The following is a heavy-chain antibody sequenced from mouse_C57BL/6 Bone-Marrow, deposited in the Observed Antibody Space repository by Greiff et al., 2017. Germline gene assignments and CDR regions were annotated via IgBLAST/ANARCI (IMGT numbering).Heavy chain of an antibody. CDR3: ASSGPPARCFDY. D-gene: IGHD3-1*01. J-gene: IGHJ2*01. CDR2: IYPTSGRT. V-gene: IGHV1-55*01. CDR1: GYTFTSYW. Sequence: QVQLQQPGAELVKPGASVKMSCKASGYTFTSYWITWVKQRPGQGLEWIGDIYPTSGRTNYNEKFKSKAILTVDTSSNTAYMQLSSLTSEDSAVFYCASSGPPARCFDYWGQGTTLTVSS.